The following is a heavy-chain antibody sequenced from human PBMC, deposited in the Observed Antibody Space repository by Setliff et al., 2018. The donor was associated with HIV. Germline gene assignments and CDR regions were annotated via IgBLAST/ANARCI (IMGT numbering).Heavy chain of an antibody. CDR3: ARGRYTGSPPPFDS. J-gene: IGHJ4*02. Sequence: PGGSLRLSCAASWFTVSNNYMSWVRQAPGKGLECVSVIYSGGNTYYADSVKGRFTISRHNSKNTLYLQMNSLRPEDSAVYYCARGRYTGSPPPFDSWGQGTLVTVSS. D-gene: IGHD1-26*01. CDR2: IYSGGNT. V-gene: IGHV3-53*04. CDR1: WFTVSNNY.